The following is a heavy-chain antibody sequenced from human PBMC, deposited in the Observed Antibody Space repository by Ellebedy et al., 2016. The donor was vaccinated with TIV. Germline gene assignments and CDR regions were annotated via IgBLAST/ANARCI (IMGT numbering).Heavy chain of an antibody. CDR3: ARGDKYYYESSGYYYTY. Sequence: ASVKVSCKASGYTFTSYFMYWVRQALGQGLEWMGIINPSGGDTNYAQRFQGRVTMTRDTSTSTVYMELSSLRSEDTAVYYCARGDKYYYESSGYYYTYWGQGTLVAVSS. V-gene: IGHV1-46*01. J-gene: IGHJ4*02. D-gene: IGHD3-22*01. CDR1: GYTFTSYF. CDR2: INPSGGDT.